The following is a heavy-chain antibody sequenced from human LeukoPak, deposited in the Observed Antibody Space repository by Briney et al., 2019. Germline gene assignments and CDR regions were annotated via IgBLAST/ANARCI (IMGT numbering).Heavy chain of an antibody. CDR1: GSSITSDYF. CDR2: IYYSWGT. CDR3: ARNVTAGFFDF. J-gene: IGHJ4*02. Sequence: SETLSLTCAVSGSSITSDYFWGWIRQPPGKGLEWIATIYYSWGTYFNPSLKSRVSISLDASKNQFSLKLTALTAADTAIYYCARNVTAGFFDFWGQGILVTVSS. V-gene: IGHV4-38-2*01. D-gene: IGHD1-1*01.